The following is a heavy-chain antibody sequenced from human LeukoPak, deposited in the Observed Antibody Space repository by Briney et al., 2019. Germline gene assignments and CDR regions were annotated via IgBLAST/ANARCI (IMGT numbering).Heavy chain of an antibody. J-gene: IGHJ6*03. CDR2: IYYSGST. Sequence: PSETLSLTCTVSGGSISSSSYYWGWIRQPPGKGLEWIGSIYYSGSTYYNPSLKSRLTLSVDTSQNQFSLRLSSVTAADTAVYYCARKMYYYGSGSYPYYYMDVWGNGTTVTISS. CDR1: GGSISSSSYY. V-gene: IGHV4-39*07. CDR3: ARKMYYYGSGSYPYYYMDV. D-gene: IGHD3-10*01.